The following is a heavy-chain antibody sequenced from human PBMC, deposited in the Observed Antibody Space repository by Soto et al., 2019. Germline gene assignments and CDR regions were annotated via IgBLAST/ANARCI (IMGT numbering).Heavy chain of an antibody. CDR2: ISSSSSTI. CDR1: GFTFSSYS. Sequence: EVQLVESGGGLVQPGGSLRLSCAASGFTFSSYSMNWVRQAPWKGLEWVSYISSSSSTIYYADSVKGRFTISRDNAKNSLYLQMNSLRDEDTAVYYCAREAGTWHLPLNWFDPWGQGTLVTVSS. J-gene: IGHJ5*02. D-gene: IGHD6-19*01. V-gene: IGHV3-48*02. CDR3: AREAGTWHLPLNWFDP.